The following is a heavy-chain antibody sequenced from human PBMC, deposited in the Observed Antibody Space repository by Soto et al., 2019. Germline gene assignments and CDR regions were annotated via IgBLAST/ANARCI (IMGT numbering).Heavy chain of an antibody. Sequence: QVQLVQSGADVQKPGASATVSCKASGYTFTRNGINWVRQAPGQGLEWMGWISVYNGDTRYAQKFQDRFSMTTDSSTGTAYMELRSLKSDDTAVYYCARGGGFYDIDVFDLWGQGTMVTVSS. CDR2: ISVYNGDT. D-gene: IGHD3-3*01. V-gene: IGHV1-18*01. CDR3: ARGGGFYDIDVFDL. J-gene: IGHJ3*01. CDR1: GYTFTRNG.